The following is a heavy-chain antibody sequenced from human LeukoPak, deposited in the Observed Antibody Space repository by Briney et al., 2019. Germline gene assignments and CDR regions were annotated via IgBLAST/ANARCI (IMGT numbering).Heavy chain of an antibody. CDR1: GGSISRYY. V-gene: IGHV4-59*01. D-gene: IGHD7-27*01. J-gene: IGHJ3*01. Sequence: SETLSLTCTVSGGSISRYYWSWIRQPPGKGLEWIGYIYYGGSTNYNPSLNSRVTISVDTSKNQFSLKLSSVTAADTAIYYCARDIKRTNWDGQDDAFEVWGQGTMVTVSS. CDR3: ARDIKRTNWDGQDDAFEV. CDR2: IYYGGST.